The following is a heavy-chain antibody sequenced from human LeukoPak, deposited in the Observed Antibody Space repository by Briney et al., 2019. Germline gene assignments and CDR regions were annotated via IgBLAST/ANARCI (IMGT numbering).Heavy chain of an antibody. V-gene: IGHV3-23*01. J-gene: IGHJ4*02. CDR2: MSGSGGST. D-gene: IGHD6-13*01. CDR3: AKAEDSSSWSHFDY. CDR1: GFTFSSYV. Sequence: GGSLRLSCAASGFTFSSYVMSWVRQAPGKGLEWVSAMSGSGGSTYYADSVKGRFTISRDNSKNTLYLQMNSLRAEDTAVYYCAKAEDSSSWSHFDYWGQGPLVTVSS.